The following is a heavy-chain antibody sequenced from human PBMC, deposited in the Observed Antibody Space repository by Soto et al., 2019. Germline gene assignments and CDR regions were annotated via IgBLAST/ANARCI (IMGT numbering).Heavy chain of an antibody. CDR3: ARVTSY. Sequence: TLSLTCAVSGGSISRGGYSWSWIRQPPGKGLEWIGYIYHSGSTYYNPSLKSRVTISVDRSKNQFSLKLSSVTASVTAVYYCARVTSYCGQGILVTVYS. J-gene: IGHJ1*01. CDR2: IYHSGST. V-gene: IGHV4-30-2*01. CDR1: GGSISRGGYS.